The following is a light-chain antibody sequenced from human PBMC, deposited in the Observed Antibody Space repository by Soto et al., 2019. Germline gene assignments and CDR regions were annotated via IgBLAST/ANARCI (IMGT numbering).Light chain of an antibody. CDR3: QQYESGWT. J-gene: IGKJ1*01. CDR1: QSISTW. Sequence: DIQVTQSPSTLSASVGDRVTITCRASQSISTWLAWYQQKPGKAPKLLIYKASSSESGVPSRLSGSGSGTEFTLTISSLQPDDCATYYCQQYESGWTFGQGTKVEIK. CDR2: KAS. V-gene: IGKV1-5*03.